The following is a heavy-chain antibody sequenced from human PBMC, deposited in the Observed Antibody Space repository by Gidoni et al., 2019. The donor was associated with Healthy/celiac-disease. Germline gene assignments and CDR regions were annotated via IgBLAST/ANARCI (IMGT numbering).Heavy chain of an antibody. V-gene: IGHV3-21*01. J-gene: IGHJ4*02. Sequence: VHLVESGGGLVKPGGSLRLSCAASGFPFSSYSMNWVRQAPGKGLEWVSSISSSSSYKYYADSVKGRFTISRDNAKNSLYLQMNSLRAEDTAVYYCAGSSGWYGFADYWGQGTLVTVSS. D-gene: IGHD6-19*01. CDR3: AGSSGWYGFADY. CDR2: ISSSSSYK. CDR1: GFPFSSYS.